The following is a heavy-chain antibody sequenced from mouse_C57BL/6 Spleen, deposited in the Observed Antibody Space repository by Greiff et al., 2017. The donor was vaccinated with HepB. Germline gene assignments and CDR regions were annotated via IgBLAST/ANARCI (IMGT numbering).Heavy chain of an antibody. J-gene: IGHJ3*01. CDR2: IDPSDSET. D-gene: IGHD2-4*01. Sequence: VQLQQSGAELVRPGSSVKLSCKASGYTFTSYWMHWVKQRPIQGLEWIGNIDPSDSETHYTQKFKDKATLTVDKSSSTAYMQLSSLTSEDSAVYYCAPDYDGFAYWGQGTLVTVSA. CDR3: APDYDGFAY. CDR1: GYTFTSYW. V-gene: IGHV1-52*01.